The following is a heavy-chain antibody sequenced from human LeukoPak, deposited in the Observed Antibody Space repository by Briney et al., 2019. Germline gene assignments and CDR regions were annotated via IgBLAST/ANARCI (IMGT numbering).Heavy chain of an antibody. CDR1: GYTFTSYD. D-gene: IGHD7-27*01. J-gene: IGHJ6*03. V-gene: IGHV1-8*01. Sequence: GASVKVSREASGYTFTSYDINWVRQATGQGLEWMGWMNPNSGNTGYAQKFQGGVTMTRNTSISTAYMELSSLRSEDTAVYYCARTGSWGYYYYMDVWGKGTTVTVSS. CDR3: ARTGSWGYYYYMDV. CDR2: MNPNSGNT.